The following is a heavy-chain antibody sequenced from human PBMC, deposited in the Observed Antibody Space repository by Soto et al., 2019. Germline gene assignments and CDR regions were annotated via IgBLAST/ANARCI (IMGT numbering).Heavy chain of an antibody. CDR2: FNPSDSYT. D-gene: IGHD2-15*01. CDR3: ARHPYIGGLDV. V-gene: IGHV5-10-1*01. J-gene: IGHJ6*02. Sequence: PGGSLKIACEGSGYSFANYWVSWVRQMPGKGLEWMGRFNPSDSYTDYNPSFQGHVTISADKSISTAYVQWSSLKASDTAMYFCARHPYIGGLDVWGQGTAVTVSS. CDR1: GYSFANYW.